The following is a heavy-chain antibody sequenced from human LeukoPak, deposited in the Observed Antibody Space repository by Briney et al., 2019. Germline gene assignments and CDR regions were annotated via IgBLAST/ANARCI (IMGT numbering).Heavy chain of an antibody. CDR3: ARGEDGTGDYRPTYFDS. V-gene: IGHV4-39*07. Sequence: SETLSLTCTVSDGSISSSSYYWGWIRQPPGKGLEWIGSIYYSGTTYYSPSLKSRVTISVDTSKKQFSLNLTSVTAADTAVYYCARGEDGTGDYRPTYFDSWGQGTLVTVSS. CDR1: DGSISSSSYY. J-gene: IGHJ4*02. CDR2: IYYSGTT. D-gene: IGHD4-17*01.